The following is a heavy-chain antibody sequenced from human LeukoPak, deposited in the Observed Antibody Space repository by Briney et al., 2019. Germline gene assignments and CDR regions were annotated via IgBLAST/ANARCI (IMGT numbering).Heavy chain of an antibody. CDR2: ISTKSDAI. J-gene: IGHJ4*02. Sequence: PGGSLRLSCEAAGFDFSDYAMTWVRQIPGKGLEWLAYISTKSDAIYYADSVKGRFTISRDNEKNSVFLQMSSLRAEDTAVYYCARGGLCVANCCFLPFAHWGQGTLVTVSS. CDR3: ARGGLCVANCCFLPFAH. CDR1: GFDFSDYA. D-gene: IGHD2/OR15-2a*01. V-gene: IGHV3-48*01.